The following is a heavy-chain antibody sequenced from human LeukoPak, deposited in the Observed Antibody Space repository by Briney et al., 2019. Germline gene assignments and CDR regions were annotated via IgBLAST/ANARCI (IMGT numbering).Heavy chain of an antibody. D-gene: IGHD2-2*01. J-gene: IGHJ4*02. CDR3: ARANFLYCSSSTCLFDY. Sequence: ASVKVSCKASGYTFTDYYMHWVRQAPGQGFEWMGWVNPNDGDTNYAQKFQGRVTMTRDTSISTAHMEVSRLRSDDTAVYYCARANFLYCSSSTCLFDYWGQGALVTVSS. CDR1: GYTFTDYY. CDR2: VNPNDGDT. V-gene: IGHV1-2*02.